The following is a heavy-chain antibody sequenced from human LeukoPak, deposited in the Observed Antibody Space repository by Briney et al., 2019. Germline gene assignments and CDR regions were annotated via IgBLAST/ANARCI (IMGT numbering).Heavy chain of an antibody. CDR3: ARDFSYGVKGAFEY. CDR1: GFTFSRFG. Sequence: PGGSLRLSCAASGFTFSRFGMQWVRQAPGKGLEWVAFLRYDGSDKEYAESVKGRFIISRDNSKNTLYVQMDSLRIEDTGVYFCARDFSYGVKGAFEYWGQGTLVTVSS. D-gene: IGHD3-10*01. J-gene: IGHJ4*02. CDR2: LRYDGSDK. V-gene: IGHV3-30*02.